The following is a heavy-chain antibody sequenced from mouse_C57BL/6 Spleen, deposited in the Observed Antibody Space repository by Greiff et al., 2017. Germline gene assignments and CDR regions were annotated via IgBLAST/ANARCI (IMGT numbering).Heavy chain of an antibody. CDR2: IDPEDGDT. D-gene: IGHD1-1*01. CDR3: TAHYYGSSYDFDY. CDR1: GFHIKDYY. V-gene: IGHV14-1*01. J-gene: IGHJ2*01. Sequence: EVQLQESGAELVRPGASVKLSCTASGFHIKDYYMHWVKQRPEQGLAWIGRIDPEDGDTEYAPKFPGKATMTADTSSNTAYLQLSSLTSEDTAVYYCTAHYYGSSYDFDYGGQGTTLTVSS.